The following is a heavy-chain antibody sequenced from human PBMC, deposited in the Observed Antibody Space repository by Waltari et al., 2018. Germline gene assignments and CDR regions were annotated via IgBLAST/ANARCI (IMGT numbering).Heavy chain of an antibody. CDR2: IYHSGST. D-gene: IGHD6-25*01. V-gene: IGHV4-38-2*01. CDR3: ARSPASTFLFDP. Sequence: QVQLQESGPGLVKPSETLSLTCAVSGYSISSGYYWGWPRQPPGKGLEWIGGIYHSGSTYYNPSLKSRVTISVDTSKNQFSLKLSSVTAADTAVYYCARSPASTFLFDPWGQGTLVTVSS. J-gene: IGHJ5*02. CDR1: GYSISSGYY.